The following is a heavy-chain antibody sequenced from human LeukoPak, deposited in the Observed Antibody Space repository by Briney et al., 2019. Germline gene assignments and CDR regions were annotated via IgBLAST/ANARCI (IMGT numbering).Heavy chain of an antibody. J-gene: IGHJ4*02. Sequence: GGSLRLSCAASGFSFSAYGMHWVRQAPGKGLEWAAFIRYDGNNKDYADSVKGRFTISRDNSKKTLYLQMNSLRADGTAVYYCAKGRDGYIHYWGQGTLVTVSS. CDR2: IRYDGNNK. CDR3: AKGRDGYIHY. CDR1: GFSFSAYG. V-gene: IGHV3-30*02. D-gene: IGHD5-24*01.